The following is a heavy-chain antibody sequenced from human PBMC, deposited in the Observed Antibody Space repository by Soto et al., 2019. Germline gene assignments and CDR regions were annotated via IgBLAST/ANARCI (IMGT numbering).Heavy chain of an antibody. CDR1: GGSISSYY. J-gene: IGHJ4*02. V-gene: IGHV4-59*08. CDR2: IFYSGST. CDR3: ARRYSSRLDF. D-gene: IGHD6-13*01. Sequence: SETLSLTCTVSGGSISSYYWSWIRQPPGKGLEWIGYIFYSGSTNYNPSLKSRVTISVDTSKNQFSLKLSSVTAADTAVYYCARRYSSRLDFWGQGTLVTVSS.